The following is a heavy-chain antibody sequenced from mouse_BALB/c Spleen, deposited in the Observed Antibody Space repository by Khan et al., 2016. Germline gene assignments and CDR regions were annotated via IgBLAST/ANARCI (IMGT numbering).Heavy chain of an antibody. J-gene: IGHJ3*01. CDR1: GFDFSRYW. D-gene: IGHD1-1*01. V-gene: IGHV4-1*02. CDR3: ARAGYYGYLAY. CDR2: INPDSYTI. Sequence: EVQLVESGGGLVHPGGSLKLSCAASGFDFSRYWMSWVRQAPGKGLEWIGEINPDSYTINYTPSLKDKFIISRDNAKNTLYLQMSKVRSEDTALYYCARAGYYGYLAYWGQGPLVTVSA.